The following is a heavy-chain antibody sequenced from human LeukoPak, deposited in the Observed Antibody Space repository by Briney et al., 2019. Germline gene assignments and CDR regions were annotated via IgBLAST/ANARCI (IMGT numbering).Heavy chain of an antibody. CDR2: IKPDGSEK. D-gene: IGHD3-10*02. CDR3: AELGITMIGGV. J-gene: IGHJ6*04. V-gene: IGHV3-7*01. Sequence: PGGSLRLSCAASGFTVRDYWMTWVRQAPGKGLEWVANIKPDGSEKHYMDSVKGRFIISRDNAKNSLSLQMNSLRAEDTAVYYCAELGITMIGGVWGKGTTVTISS. CDR1: GFTVRDYW.